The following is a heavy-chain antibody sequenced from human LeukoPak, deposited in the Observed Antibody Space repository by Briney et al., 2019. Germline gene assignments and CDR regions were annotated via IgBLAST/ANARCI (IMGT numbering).Heavy chain of an antibody. CDR1: GYTFTGYY. CDR2: INPNSGGT. Sequence: ASVNVSCKASGYTFTGYYMHWVRQPPGQGLEWMGRINPNSGGTNYTQKFQGRVTMTRDTSSSTAYMELSRLRSDDTAVYYCARGLGYCSSTSCYTQDYWGQGTLVTVSS. D-gene: IGHD2-2*02. CDR3: ARGLGYCSSTSCYTQDY. V-gene: IGHV1-2*06. J-gene: IGHJ4*02.